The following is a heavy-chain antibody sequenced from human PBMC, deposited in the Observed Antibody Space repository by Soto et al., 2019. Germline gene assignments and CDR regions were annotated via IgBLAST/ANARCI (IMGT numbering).Heavy chain of an antibody. D-gene: IGHD3-10*01. Sequence: QVQLVQSGAEVKKPGSSVKVSCKASGGTFSSYAISWVRQAPGQGLEWMGGIIPIFGTANYAQKFQGRVTITADESTSTAYMELSSLRSEDTAVYYCARGGLLWFGELSKGAFDIWGQGTMVTVSS. J-gene: IGHJ3*02. CDR2: IIPIFGTA. CDR1: GGTFSSYA. CDR3: ARGGLLWFGELSKGAFDI. V-gene: IGHV1-69*01.